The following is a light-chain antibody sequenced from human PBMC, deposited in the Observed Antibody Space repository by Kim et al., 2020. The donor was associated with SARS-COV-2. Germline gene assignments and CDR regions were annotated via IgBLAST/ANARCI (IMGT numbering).Light chain of an antibody. CDR3: AAWDDSLSGVV. V-gene: IGLV1-47*01. J-gene: IGLJ3*02. CDR2: RNN. Sequence: GQRVTISCSGSSSNIGIYYVYWYQQVPGTAPKLLIYRNNQRPSGVPDRFSGSKSGTSASLAISGLRSEDEADYYCAAWDDSLSGVVFGGGTQLTVL. CDR1: SSNIGIYY.